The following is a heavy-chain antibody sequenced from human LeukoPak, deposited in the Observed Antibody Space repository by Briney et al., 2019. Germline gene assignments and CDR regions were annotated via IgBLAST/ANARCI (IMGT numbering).Heavy chain of an antibody. Sequence: GRSLRLSCVASGFPFSSYGMHWVRQAPGKGLERVAVIWSVGGAEYYADSVKGRFTISRDNSKNTLYLQMNSLRAEDTAVYYCARDPSADAAIDYWGQGTLVTVSS. CDR2: IWSVGGAE. J-gene: IGHJ4*02. CDR1: GFPFSSYG. CDR3: ARDPSADAAIDY. V-gene: IGHV3-33*01.